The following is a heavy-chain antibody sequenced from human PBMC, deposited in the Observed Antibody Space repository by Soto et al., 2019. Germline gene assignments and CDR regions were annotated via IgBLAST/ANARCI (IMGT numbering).Heavy chain of an antibody. CDR3: ARGSEGCSGGSCYSGVDGWLDP. Sequence: SETLSLTCAVYGGSFSGYYWSWIRQPPGKGLEWIGEINHSGSTNYNPSLKSRVTISVDTSKNQFSLKLSSVTAADTAVYYCARGSEGCSGGSCYSGVDGWLDPWGQGTLVTVSS. CDR1: GGSFSGYY. V-gene: IGHV4-34*01. D-gene: IGHD2-15*01. J-gene: IGHJ5*02. CDR2: INHSGST.